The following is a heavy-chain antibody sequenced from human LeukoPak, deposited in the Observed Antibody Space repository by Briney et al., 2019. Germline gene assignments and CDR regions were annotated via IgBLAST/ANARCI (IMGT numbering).Heavy chain of an antibody. V-gene: IGHV4-34*01. J-gene: IGHJ4*02. CDR2: INHSGST. CDR1: GGSFSGYY. D-gene: IGHD6-19*01. Sequence: PSETLSLTCAVYGGSFSGYYWSWIRQPPGKGLEWIGEINHSGSTNYNPSLKSRVTISVDTSKNQFSLKLSSVTAADTAVYYCARGGHRKHSGCSSGWLDYWGQGTLVTVSS. CDR3: ARGGHRKHSGCSSGWLDY.